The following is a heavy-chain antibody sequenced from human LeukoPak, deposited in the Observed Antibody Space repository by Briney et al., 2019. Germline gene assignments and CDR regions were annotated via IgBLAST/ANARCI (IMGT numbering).Heavy chain of an antibody. J-gene: IGHJ4*02. D-gene: IGHD6-13*01. V-gene: IGHV3-30*04. CDR2: ISNDGSNK. Sequence: GGSLRLSCAASGFTVSSYAMYWVRQAPGKGLEWVAVISNDGSNKYYADSVKGRFTISRDNSKSTLFLQMNILRAEDTAVYCCARQSSWHFDYWGQGTLVTVSS. CDR1: GFTVSSYA. CDR3: ARQSSWHFDY.